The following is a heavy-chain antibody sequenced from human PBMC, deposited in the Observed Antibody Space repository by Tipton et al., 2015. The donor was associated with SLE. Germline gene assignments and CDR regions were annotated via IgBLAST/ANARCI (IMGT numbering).Heavy chain of an antibody. CDR3: AREFLNPVTTVHYYFDL. J-gene: IGHJ2*01. Sequence: LRLSCTVSGGSISSYYWSWIRQPAGKGLEWIGRVYNSGSTNYSPSLKSRVTMSVDTSKNHFSLKLISVTAADTAVYYCAREFLNPVTTVHYYFDLWGRGTLVTVSS. CDR1: GGSISSYY. D-gene: IGHD4-11*01. V-gene: IGHV4-4*07. CDR2: VYNSGST.